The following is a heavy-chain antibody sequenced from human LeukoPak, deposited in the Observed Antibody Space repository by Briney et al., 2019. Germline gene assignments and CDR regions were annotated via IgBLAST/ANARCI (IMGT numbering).Heavy chain of an antibody. CDR1: GGSISSSSYY. CDR2: IYHSGST. Sequence: PSETLSLTCTVSGGSISSSSYYWGWIRQPPGKGLEWIGSIYHSGSTYYNPSLKSRVTISVDTSKNQFSLKLSSVTAADTAVYYCAKGGALDPWGPGTLVTVSS. V-gene: IGHV4-39*07. J-gene: IGHJ5*02. CDR3: AKGGALDP.